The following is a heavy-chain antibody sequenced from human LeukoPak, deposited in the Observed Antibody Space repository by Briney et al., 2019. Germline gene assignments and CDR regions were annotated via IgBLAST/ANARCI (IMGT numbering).Heavy chain of an antibody. V-gene: IGHV3-23*01. D-gene: IGHD3-3*01. Sequence: GGSLRLSCAASGFTFSSYGMTWVRQAPGKGLEWVSTISGSGGNSYYADSVKGRFTISRDSSKSTLYLRMSSLRAEDTAVYYCATDRHRQLYGTSGYYFPAMCDSWGQGTLVTVSS. J-gene: IGHJ4*02. CDR1: GFTFSSYG. CDR3: ATDRHRQLYGTSGYYFPAMCDS. CDR2: ISGSGGNS.